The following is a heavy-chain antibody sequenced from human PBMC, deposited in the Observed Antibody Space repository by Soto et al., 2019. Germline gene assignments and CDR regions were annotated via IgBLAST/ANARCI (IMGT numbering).Heavy chain of an antibody. J-gene: IGHJ6*02. CDR3: ARGLRLGEGSYSYYYYYGMEV. V-gene: IGHV4-4*07. Sequence: SETLSLTCTVSGGSISSYYWSWIRQPAGKGLEWIGRIYTSGSTNYNPSLKSRVTMSVDTSKNQISLKLSSVTSADTAVYYCARGLRLGEGSYSYYYYYGMEVWGQGTTVTVSS. CDR1: GGSISSYY. D-gene: IGHD3-16*02. CDR2: IYTSGST.